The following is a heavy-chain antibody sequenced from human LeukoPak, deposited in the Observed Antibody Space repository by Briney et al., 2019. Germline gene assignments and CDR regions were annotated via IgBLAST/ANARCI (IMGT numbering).Heavy chain of an antibody. Sequence: PSETLSLTCTVSGGSISSYYWRWIRQPPGKGLEWIGYIYYSGSTNYNPSLKSRVTISVDTSKNQFSLKLSSVTAADTAVYYCARVGPYGSGSDSSSLLYCGQRTLVTVSS. CDR2: IYYSGST. J-gene: IGHJ4*02. CDR3: ARVGPYGSGSDSSSLLY. CDR1: GGSISSYY. D-gene: IGHD3-10*01. V-gene: IGHV4-59*01.